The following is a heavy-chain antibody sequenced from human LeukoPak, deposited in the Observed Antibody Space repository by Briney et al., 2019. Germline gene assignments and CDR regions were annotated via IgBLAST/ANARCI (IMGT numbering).Heavy chain of an antibody. CDR1: GFTFSSYA. D-gene: IGHD6-13*01. Sequence: GGSLRLSCVASGFTFSSYAMHWVRQAPGKGLEWVAVISYDGSNKYYADSVKGRFTISRDNSKNTLYLQMNSLRAGDTAVYYCARRAAAGTGLDYYYYGMDVWGKGTTVTVSS. J-gene: IGHJ6*04. CDR2: ISYDGSNK. CDR3: ARRAAAGTGLDYYYYGMDV. V-gene: IGHV3-30*04.